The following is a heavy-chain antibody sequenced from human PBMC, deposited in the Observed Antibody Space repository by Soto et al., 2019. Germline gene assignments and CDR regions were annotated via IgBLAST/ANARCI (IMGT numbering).Heavy chain of an antibody. CDR1: GYSFAGYF. J-gene: IGHJ6*02. CDR3: ARDFVGVVMDYGMDV. D-gene: IGHD2-21*01. V-gene: IGHV1-2*02. Sequence: ASVKVSFKASGYSFAGYFVHWVRQAPGQGLEWMGWINPNNGDTNYSQKFQGRVSMTRDTLINTAYMELSRLTSDDTAVYYCARDFVGVVMDYGMDVWGQGTTVTVS. CDR2: INPNNGDT.